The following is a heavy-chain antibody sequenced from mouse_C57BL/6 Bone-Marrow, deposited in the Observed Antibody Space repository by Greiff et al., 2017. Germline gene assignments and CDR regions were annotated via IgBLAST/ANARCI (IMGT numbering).Heavy chain of an antibody. V-gene: IGHV14-4*01. CDR2: IDPENGDT. CDR3: TTIITTVFDY. J-gene: IGHJ2*01. Sequence: EVQLKESGAELVRPGASVKLSCTASGFNIKDDYMHWVKQRPEQGLEWIGWIDPENGDTEYASKFQGKATITADTSSNTAYLQLSSLTSEDTAVYYCTTIITTVFDYWGQGTTLTVSS. CDR1: GFNIKDDY. D-gene: IGHD1-1*01.